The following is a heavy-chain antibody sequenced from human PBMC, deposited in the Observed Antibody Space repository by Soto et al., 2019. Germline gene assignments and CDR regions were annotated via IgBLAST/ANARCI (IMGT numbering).Heavy chain of an antibody. CDR3: ATIVGANDY. CDR2: IYSSGSA. CDR1: RASIYTYS. J-gene: IGHJ4*02. D-gene: IGHD1-26*01. V-gene: IGHV4-4*07. Sequence: PSETLSLTCTVSRASIYTYSWTWIRQPAGKGLQWIGHIYSSGSANYSPSLKSRVSMSVDSSKNQISLKLGSVTAADTAVYYCATIVGANDYWGQGALVTVSS.